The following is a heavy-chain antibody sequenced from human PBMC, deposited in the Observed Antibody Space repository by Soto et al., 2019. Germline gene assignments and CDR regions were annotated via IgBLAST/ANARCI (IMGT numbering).Heavy chain of an antibody. Sequence: SETLSLTCTVSGGSMISYYWSWIRQPPGRGLEWIGFIYYAGSTKYNPSLNSRVTISVDTSKNQFSLTLSSVTAADTAVYYCAREGALLFGGNPDYYDDLAVWGQGTTVTVSS. CDR1: GGSMISYY. D-gene: IGHD2-15*01. V-gene: IGHV4-59*12. CDR3: AREGALLFGGNPDYYDDLAV. J-gene: IGHJ6*02. CDR2: IYYAGST.